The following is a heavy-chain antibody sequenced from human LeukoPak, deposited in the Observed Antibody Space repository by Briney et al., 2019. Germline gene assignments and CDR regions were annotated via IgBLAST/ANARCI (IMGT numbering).Heavy chain of an antibody. D-gene: IGHD3-22*01. CDR3: ARDGYDSSGYYNDY. Sequence: GGSLRLSCAASGFTFSSYGMSWVRQAPGKGLEWVSVISGSGDRTYYADSVKGRFTISRDNSKNTLYLQMNSLRAEDTAVYYCARDGYDSSGYYNDYWGQGTLVTISS. J-gene: IGHJ4*02. CDR2: ISGSGDRT. V-gene: IGHV3-23*01. CDR1: GFTFSSYG.